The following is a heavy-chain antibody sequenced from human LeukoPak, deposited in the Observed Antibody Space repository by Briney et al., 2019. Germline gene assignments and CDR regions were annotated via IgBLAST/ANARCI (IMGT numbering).Heavy chain of an antibody. CDR3: ASGNTIGGSWIQLWLDY. J-gene: IGHJ4*02. CDR2: IIPIFGTA. D-gene: IGHD5-18*01. V-gene: IGHV1-69*05. CDR1: GGTFSSYA. Sequence: SVKVSCKPSGGTFSSYAISWVRQAPGQGLEWMGRIIPIFGTANYAQKFQGRVTITTDESTSTAYMELSSLRSEDTAVYYCASGNTIGGSWIQLWLDYWGQGTLVTVSS.